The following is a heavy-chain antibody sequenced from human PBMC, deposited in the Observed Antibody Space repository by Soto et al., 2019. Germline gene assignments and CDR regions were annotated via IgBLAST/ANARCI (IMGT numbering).Heavy chain of an antibody. Sequence: SVKVSCKASGGTFSSYAISWVRQAPGQGLEWMGGIIPIFGTANYAQKFQGRVTITADKSTSTAYMELSSLRSEDTAVYYCASSQTYYYDSSGYHRFDSWGQGTRVTVSS. CDR1: GGTFSSYA. CDR2: IIPIFGTA. V-gene: IGHV1-69*06. CDR3: ASSQTYYYDSSGYHRFDS. D-gene: IGHD3-22*01. J-gene: IGHJ4*02.